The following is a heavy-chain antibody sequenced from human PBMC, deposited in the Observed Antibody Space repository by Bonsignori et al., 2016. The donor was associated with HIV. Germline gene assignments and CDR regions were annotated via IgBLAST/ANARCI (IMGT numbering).Heavy chain of an antibody. V-gene: IGHV3-48*02. D-gene: IGHD3-16*01. CDR2: ISSSGTTI. CDR3: ARDRDRGFSYADY. J-gene: IGHJ4*02. Sequence: VRQAPGKGLEWISYISSSGTTIYYADSVKGRFTIFRNNDINSLYLQMNSLKDEDTAIYYCARDRDRGFSYADYWGPGTLVTVSS.